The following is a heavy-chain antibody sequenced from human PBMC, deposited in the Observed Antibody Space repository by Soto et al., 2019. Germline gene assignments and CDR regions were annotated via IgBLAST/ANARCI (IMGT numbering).Heavy chain of an antibody. Sequence: QVQLQESGPGLVKPSQTLSLTCTVSGGSISSGGYYWSWIRQHPGKGLEWIGYIYYSGSTYYNPSHKRRXTXSXHTSKNQFSLKLSSVTAADTAVYYCARVGGINWFDPWGQGTLVTVSS. CDR3: ARVGGINWFDP. D-gene: IGHD3-16*01. V-gene: IGHV4-31*03. J-gene: IGHJ5*02. CDR1: GGSISSGGYY. CDR2: IYYSGST.